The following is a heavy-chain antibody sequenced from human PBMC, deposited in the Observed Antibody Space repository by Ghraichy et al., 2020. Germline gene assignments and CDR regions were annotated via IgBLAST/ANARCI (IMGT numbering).Heavy chain of an antibody. CDR1: GDTFSNHA. CDR3: ARADGYGDSYFFDF. CDR2: IMPILGST. Sequence: SVKVSCKSSGDTFSNHAISWVRQAPGQGLEWMGAIMPILGSTHYTQRFRGRVTITADGSTSTAYMELSSLRSDDTAIYFCARADGYGDSYFFDFWGQGTLFTVSS. D-gene: IGHD4-17*01. J-gene: IGHJ4*02. V-gene: IGHV1-69*13.